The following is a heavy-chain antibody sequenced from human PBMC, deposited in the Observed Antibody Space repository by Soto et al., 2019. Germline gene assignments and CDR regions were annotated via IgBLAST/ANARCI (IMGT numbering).Heavy chain of an antibody. CDR2: IYYSGST. Sequence: SETLSLTCTVSGGSISSSSYYWGWIRQPPGKGLEWIGSIYYSGSTYYNPSLKSRVTISVDTSKNQFSLKLSSVTAADTAVYYCARHRVTTVTTEDYFDYWGQGTLVTVSS. CDR1: GGSISSSSYY. J-gene: IGHJ4*02. V-gene: IGHV4-39*01. D-gene: IGHD4-17*01. CDR3: ARHRVTTVTTEDYFDY.